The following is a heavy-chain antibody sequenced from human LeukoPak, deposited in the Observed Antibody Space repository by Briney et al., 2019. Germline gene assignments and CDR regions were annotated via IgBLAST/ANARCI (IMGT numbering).Heavy chain of an antibody. J-gene: IGHJ4*02. V-gene: IGHV4-34*01. D-gene: IGHD4-17*01. CDR1: DGSFSGYY. Sequence: PSETLSLTCAVYDGSFSGYYWSWIRQPPGKGLEWIGEINHSGSTNYNPSLKSRVTISVDTSKNQFSLKLSSVTAAATAVYYCARRMLRCKFDYWGQGTLVTVSS. CDR2: INHSGST. CDR3: ARRMLRCKFDY.